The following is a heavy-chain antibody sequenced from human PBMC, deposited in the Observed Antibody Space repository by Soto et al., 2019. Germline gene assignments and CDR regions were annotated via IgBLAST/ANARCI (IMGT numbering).Heavy chain of an antibody. D-gene: IGHD2-2*01. CDR2: IYPGDSDT. Sequence: PGESLKICCKGSGYSFTSYWIGWVRQMPGKGLEWMGIIYPGDSDTRYSPSFQGQVTISADKSISTAYLQWSSLKASDTAMYYCARHRGKVVPAATPYYYYYGMDVWGQGTTVTVSS. V-gene: IGHV5-51*01. CDR3: ARHRGKVVPAATPYYYYYGMDV. J-gene: IGHJ6*02. CDR1: GYSFTSYW.